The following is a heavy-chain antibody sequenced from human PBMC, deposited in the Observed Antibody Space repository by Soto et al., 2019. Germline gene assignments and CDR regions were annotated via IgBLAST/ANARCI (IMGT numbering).Heavy chain of an antibody. CDR3: ARDASYQPLPDY. CDR1: GYTFTSYG. CDR2: ISAYNGNT. J-gene: IGHJ4*02. V-gene: IGHV1-18*01. Sequence: ASVKVSCKASGYTFTSYGISWVRQAPGQGLEWMGWISAYNGNTNYAQMVKGRVSVTTDTSTSTAYMVLRSLRADGTALYYCARDASYQPLPDYWGQGTLVTVSS. D-gene: IGHD2-2*01.